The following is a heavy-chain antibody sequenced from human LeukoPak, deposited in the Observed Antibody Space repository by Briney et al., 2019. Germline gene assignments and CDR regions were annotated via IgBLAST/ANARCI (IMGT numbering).Heavy chain of an antibody. Sequence: PEGSLRLSCAASGFTFSAYDMHWVRQATGKGLEWVSAIAAAGDTYYSGSVKGRFIISRENAKSSLYLQMNSLRVGDTALYYCTRGGRDGFDIWGQGTMVTVSS. CDR3: TRGGRDGFDI. V-gene: IGHV3-13*01. CDR2: IAAAGDT. D-gene: IGHD2-15*01. CDR1: GFTFSAYD. J-gene: IGHJ3*02.